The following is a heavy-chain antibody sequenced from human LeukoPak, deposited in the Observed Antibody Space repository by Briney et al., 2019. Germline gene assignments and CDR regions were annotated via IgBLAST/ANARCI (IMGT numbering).Heavy chain of an antibody. CDR2: IYYSGST. CDR1: GGSISSSSYY. D-gene: IGHD3-3*01. CDR3: ARLEAY. Sequence: PSETLSLTCTVTGGSISSSSYYWGWIRQPPGKGLEWIGSIYYSGSTYYNPSHKSRVTISVDTSKNQFSLKLSSVTAADTAVYYCARLEAYWGQGTLVTVSS. V-gene: IGHV4-39*01. J-gene: IGHJ4*02.